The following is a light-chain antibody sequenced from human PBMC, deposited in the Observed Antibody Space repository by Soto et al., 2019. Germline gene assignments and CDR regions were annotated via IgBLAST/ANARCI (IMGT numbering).Light chain of an antibody. CDR3: PQYDSYPLT. Sequence: DFQMTQSPSTLSASVGDRVTITCRASQSINNLLAWYQQKPGKAPKFLIYDVSTLESGVPSRFSGSGSGTEFTLTISSLQPEDFATYYCPQYDSYPLTFAGGTKVDIK. CDR2: DVS. CDR1: QSINNL. J-gene: IGKJ4*01. V-gene: IGKV1-5*01.